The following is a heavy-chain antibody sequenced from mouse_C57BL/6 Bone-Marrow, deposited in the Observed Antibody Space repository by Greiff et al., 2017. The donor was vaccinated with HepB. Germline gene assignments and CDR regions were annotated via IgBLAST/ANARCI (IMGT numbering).Heavy chain of an antibody. CDR3: ARLGVSTYFDY. J-gene: IGHJ2*01. V-gene: IGHV5-17*02. CDR1: GFTFSSFG. Sequence: EVQGVESGGGLVQPGGSRKLSCSPSGFTFSSFGMHWVRQVPEKGLEWVAYISSDSTTVYYAVTVKGRFIISRDNPKNTLFLQMTSLRSEDSARYYCARLGVSTYFDYWGQGTTLTVSS. CDR2: ISSDSTTV.